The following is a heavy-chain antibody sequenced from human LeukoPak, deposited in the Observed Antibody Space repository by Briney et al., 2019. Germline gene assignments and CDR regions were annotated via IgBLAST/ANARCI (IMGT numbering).Heavy chain of an antibody. CDR2: IIPIFGTA. D-gene: IGHD4-17*01. Sequence: SVKVSCKASGGTFSSYAISWVRQAPGQGLEWMGGIIPIFGTANYAQKFQGRVTITTDESTGTAYMELSSLRSEDTAVYYCARDGAHDYGDWDAFDIWGQGTMVTVSS. V-gene: IGHV1-69*05. J-gene: IGHJ3*02. CDR3: ARDGAHDYGDWDAFDI. CDR1: GGTFSSYA.